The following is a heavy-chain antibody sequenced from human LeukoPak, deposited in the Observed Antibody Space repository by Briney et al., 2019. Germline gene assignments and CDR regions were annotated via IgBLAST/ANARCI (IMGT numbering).Heavy chain of an antibody. CDR2: IKQDGSEK. CDR3: ARVQHYDSSGYYYAYYYYYYMDV. Sequence: GGSLRLSCAASGFTFSSYWMSWVRQAPGKGLEWVANIKQDGSEKYYVDSEKGRFTISRDNAKNSLYLQMNSLRAEDTAVYYCARVQHYDSSGYYYAYYYYYYMDVWGKGTTVTVSS. V-gene: IGHV3-7*01. CDR1: GFTFSSYW. J-gene: IGHJ6*03. D-gene: IGHD3-22*01.